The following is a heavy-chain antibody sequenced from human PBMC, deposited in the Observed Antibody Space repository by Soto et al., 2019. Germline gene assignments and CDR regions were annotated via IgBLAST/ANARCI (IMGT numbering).Heavy chain of an antibody. CDR2: INPGNGNT. J-gene: IGHJ4*02. D-gene: IGHD3-16*02. CDR1: GYTFTAYA. CDR3: ARSAISPYGGLIGPFDY. V-gene: IGHV1-3*05. Sequence: QVQLVQSGGEERKPGDSVRLSCAASGYTFTAYALHWLRQAPGQSLEWMAWINPGNGNTKYSLKFLGRVSIPKDTPATTAYLELGSLKSEDTAVYYCARSAISPYGGLIGPFDYWGQGDLVTVSS.